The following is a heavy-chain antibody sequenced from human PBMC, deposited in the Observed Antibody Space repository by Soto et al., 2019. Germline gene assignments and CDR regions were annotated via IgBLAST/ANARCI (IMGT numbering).Heavy chain of an antibody. J-gene: IGHJ4*02. Sequence: SETLSLTCTVSGGSISSYYWSWIRQPPGKGLEWIGYIYYSGSTNYNPSLKSRVTISVDTSKNQFSLKLSSVTAADTAVYYCARGYSGLLWFGGALDYWGQGTMVTVSS. CDR2: IYYSGST. CDR3: ARGYSGLLWFGGALDY. D-gene: IGHD3-10*01. CDR1: GGSISSYY. V-gene: IGHV4-59*01.